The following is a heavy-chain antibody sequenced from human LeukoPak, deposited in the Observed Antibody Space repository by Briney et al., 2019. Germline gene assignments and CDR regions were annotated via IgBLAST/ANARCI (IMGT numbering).Heavy chain of an antibody. J-gene: IGHJ4*02. V-gene: IGHV3-9*01. CDR1: GFTFDDYA. Sequence: SGRSLRLSCAASGFTFDDYAMHWVRQAPGKGLEWVSGISWNGGSIGYADSVKGRFTISRDNAKNSLYLQMNSLRAEDTALYYCVKWSRGFDYWGQGTLVTVSS. CDR3: VKWSRGFDY. CDR2: ISWNGGSI. D-gene: IGHD1-26*01.